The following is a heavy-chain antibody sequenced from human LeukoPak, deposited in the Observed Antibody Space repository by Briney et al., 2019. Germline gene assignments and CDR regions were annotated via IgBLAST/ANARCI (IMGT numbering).Heavy chain of an antibody. Sequence: GASVKVSCKASGGTFSSYAISWVRQAPGQGLEWMGRIIPILGIANYAQKFQGRVTITADNSTSTAYMELSSLRSEDTAVYYCARARLGTREQNWFDPWGQGTLVTVSS. CDR1: GGTFSSYA. CDR3: ARARLGTREQNWFDP. J-gene: IGHJ5*02. D-gene: IGHD1-1*01. V-gene: IGHV1-69*04. CDR2: IIPILGIA.